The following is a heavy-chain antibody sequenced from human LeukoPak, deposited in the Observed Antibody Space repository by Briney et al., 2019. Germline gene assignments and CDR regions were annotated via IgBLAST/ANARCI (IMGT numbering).Heavy chain of an antibody. J-gene: IGHJ4*02. CDR3: ARQSGDQSSAWYFDA. CDR1: GGSLRSSGHW. CDR2: IHYSGKV. V-gene: IGHV4-39*01. D-gene: IGHD6-19*01. Sequence: SETLSLTCTVSGGSLRSSGHWWVWIRQPPGKGLEWIGSIHYSGKVYYNPSLKSRVTTSVDTSTDPFSLRLSSATAADTAIYYCARQSGDQSSAWYFDAWGQGTLVTVSS.